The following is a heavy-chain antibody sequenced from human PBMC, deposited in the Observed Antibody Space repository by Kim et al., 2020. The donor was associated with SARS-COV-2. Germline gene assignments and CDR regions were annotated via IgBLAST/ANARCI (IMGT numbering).Heavy chain of an antibody. CDR3: ARERGLRYYGSGNNNWFDP. CDR2: IYHSGST. CDR1: GGSISSSNW. Sequence: SETLSLTCAVSGGSISSSNWWSWVRQPPGKGLEWIGEIYHSGSTNYNPSLKSRVTISVDKSKNQFSLKLSSVTAADTAVYYCARERGLRYYGSGNNNWFDPWGQGTLVTVSS. D-gene: IGHD3-10*01. V-gene: IGHV4-4*02. J-gene: IGHJ5*02.